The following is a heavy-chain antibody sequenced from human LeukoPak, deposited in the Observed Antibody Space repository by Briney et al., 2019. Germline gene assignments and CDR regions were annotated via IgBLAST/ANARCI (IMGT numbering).Heavy chain of an antibody. Sequence: ASVKVSCKASGYIFAGYYMHWVRQAPGKGLEWMGGFDPEDGETIYAQKFQGRVTMTEDTSTDTAYMELSSLRSEDTAVYYCATDWNYWGQGTLVTVSS. CDR1: GYIFAGYY. V-gene: IGHV1-24*01. J-gene: IGHJ4*02. CDR2: FDPEDGET. CDR3: ATDWNY. D-gene: IGHD3-3*01.